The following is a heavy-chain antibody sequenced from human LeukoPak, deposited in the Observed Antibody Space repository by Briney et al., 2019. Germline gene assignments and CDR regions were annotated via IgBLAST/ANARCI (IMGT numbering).Heavy chain of an antibody. V-gene: IGHV5-51*01. CDR2: IYPGDSDT. D-gene: IGHD2-15*01. CDR3: ARPYCSGGSCPEYFQH. J-gene: IGHJ1*01. Sequence: GESLKISCKGSGYSFTSYWIGWVRQMPGKGLEWMGIIYPGDSDTRYSPSFQGQVTISADKSISTAYLQWSSLKASDTAMYYCARPYCSGGSCPEYFQHWGPGTLVTVSS. CDR1: GYSFTSYW.